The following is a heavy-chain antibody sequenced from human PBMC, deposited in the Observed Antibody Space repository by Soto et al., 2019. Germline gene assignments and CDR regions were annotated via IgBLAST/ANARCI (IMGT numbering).Heavy chain of an antibody. CDR2: IYYSGGT. D-gene: IGHD6-19*01. CDR1: GGSISSYD. V-gene: IGHV4-59*01. CDR3: ARGIEGWYQGRYYYGMDV. Sequence: SETLSLTCTVSGGSISSYDWSWIRQPPGKGLEWIGYIYYSGGTNYNPSLKSRVTISVDTSKNQFSLKLSSVTAADTAVYYCARGIEGWYQGRYYYGMDVWGQGTTVTVSS. J-gene: IGHJ6*02.